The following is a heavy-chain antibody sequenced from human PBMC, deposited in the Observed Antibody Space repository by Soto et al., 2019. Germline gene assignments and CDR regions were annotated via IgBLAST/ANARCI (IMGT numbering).Heavy chain of an antibody. V-gene: IGHV3-23*01. D-gene: IGHD3-3*01. CDR1: GFTFSSYA. J-gene: IGHJ1*01. Sequence: PGGSLRLSCAASGFTFSSYAMSWVRQAPGKGLERVSAISGSGGSTYYADSVKGRFTISRDNSKNTLYLQMNSLRAEDTAVYYCAKGNPYYDFWSGYPPPLEAAFQHWGQGTLVTVSS. CDR3: AKGNPYYDFWSGYPPPLEAAFQH. CDR2: ISGSGGST.